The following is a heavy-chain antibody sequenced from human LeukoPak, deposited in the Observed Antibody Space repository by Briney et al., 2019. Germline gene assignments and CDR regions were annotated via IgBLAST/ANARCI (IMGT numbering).Heavy chain of an antibody. Sequence: AGGSLRLSCAASGFTLRSCAMHWVRQAPGKGLEWVAVISYDESIKFYGDSVKGRFTISRDNSKNTLYLQMNSLRAEDTAVYYCARAPRYYSSGWWGFDYWGQGTLVTVSS. CDR3: ARAPRYYSSGWWGFDY. CDR2: ISYDESIK. V-gene: IGHV3-30*03. D-gene: IGHD6-19*01. J-gene: IGHJ4*02. CDR1: GFTLRSCA.